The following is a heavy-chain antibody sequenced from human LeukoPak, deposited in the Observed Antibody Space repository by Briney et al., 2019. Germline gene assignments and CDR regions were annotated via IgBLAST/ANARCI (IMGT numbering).Heavy chain of an antibody. CDR3: ARDLAVAGTGFDY. CDR1: GFTFSDYF. V-gene: IGHV3-11*05. J-gene: IGHJ4*02. CDR2: ISSSSSYT. Sequence: PGGSLRLSCAASGFTFSDYFMSWIRQAPGKGLEWVSYISSSSSYTNYADSVKGRFTISRDNAKNSLYLQVNSLRAEDTAAYDCARDLAVAGTGFDYWGQGTLVTVSS. D-gene: IGHD6-19*01.